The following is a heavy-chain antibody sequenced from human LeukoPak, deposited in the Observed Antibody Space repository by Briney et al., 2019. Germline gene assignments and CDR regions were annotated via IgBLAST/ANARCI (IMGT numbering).Heavy chain of an antibody. J-gene: IGHJ4*02. V-gene: IGHV3-48*01. CDR1: GFTFSSYS. CDR3: ARGGASCGGDCLDF. CDR2: ISSSSSSK. D-gene: IGHD2-21*02. Sequence: GGSLRLSCAAPGFTFSSYSMNWVRQAPGKGLEWVSYISSSSSSKKYADSVKGRFAISRDNAKNSLYLQMNSLRAEDTAVYYCARGGASCGGDCLDFWGQGTLVTVSS.